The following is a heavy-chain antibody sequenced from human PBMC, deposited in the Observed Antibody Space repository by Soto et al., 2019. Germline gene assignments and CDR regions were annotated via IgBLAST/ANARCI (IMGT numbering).Heavy chain of an antibody. Sequence: EVQLVESGGGLVKPEGSLRLSCAASGFTLSSFTMNWVRQTPEKGLEWISSINSGSSFIYYADSVRGRFTISRDDAKNSLYLQMNSLSAGDTAVYYWARETESYSWNDGLMDVWGQGTTVIVSS. CDR1: GFTLSSFT. D-gene: IGHD1-1*01. V-gene: IGHV3-21*01. CDR3: ARETESYSWNDGLMDV. J-gene: IGHJ6*02. CDR2: INSGSSFI.